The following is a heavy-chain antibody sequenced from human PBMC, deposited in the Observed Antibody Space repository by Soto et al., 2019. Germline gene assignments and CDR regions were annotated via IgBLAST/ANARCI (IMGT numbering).Heavy chain of an antibody. V-gene: IGHV3-23*01. J-gene: IGHJ6*02. D-gene: IGHD6-13*01. CDR2: ISGIGGSS. Sequence: EVQLLESGGALEHPGGSLRLSCAASGFAFSTYAMTWVRQAPGKGLEWVSVISGIGGSSYYAASVKGRFTISRDNSKNTLFLQMNGLRAEDTAVYYCAKVTKRAAAGRYEYYKYGMDVCGQGATVTVSS. CDR3: AKVTKRAAAGRYEYYKYGMDV. CDR1: GFAFSTYA.